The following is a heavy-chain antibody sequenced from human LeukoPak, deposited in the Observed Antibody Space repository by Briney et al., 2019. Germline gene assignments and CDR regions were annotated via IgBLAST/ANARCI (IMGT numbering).Heavy chain of an antibody. CDR3: ARDHPFYSSSSVLGAFDI. Sequence: GGSLRLSCAASGFTFSDYYMSWIRQAPGKGLEWVSYISSSGSTIYYADSVKGRFTISRDNAKNSLYLQMNSLRAEDTAVYYCARDHPFYSSSSVLGAFDIWGQGTMVTVSS. CDR2: ISSSGSTI. D-gene: IGHD6-6*01. J-gene: IGHJ3*02. CDR1: GFTFSDYY. V-gene: IGHV3-11*04.